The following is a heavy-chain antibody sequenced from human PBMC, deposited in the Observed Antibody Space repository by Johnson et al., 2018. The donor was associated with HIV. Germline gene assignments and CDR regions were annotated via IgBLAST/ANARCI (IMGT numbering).Heavy chain of an antibody. J-gene: IGHJ3*02. CDR2: ISWNSGSI. V-gene: IGHV3-9*01. CDR3: AKSPGKDHGGNSGGFDI. CDR1: GFTFDDYA. Sequence: VQLVESGGGVVQPGGSLRLSCAASGFTFDDYAMHWVRQAPGKGLEWVSGISWNSGSIGYADSVKGRFTISRDNAKNSLYLQMNSLRVEDTAVYYCAKSPGKDHGGNSGGFDIWGQGTMVTVSS. D-gene: IGHD4/OR15-4a*01.